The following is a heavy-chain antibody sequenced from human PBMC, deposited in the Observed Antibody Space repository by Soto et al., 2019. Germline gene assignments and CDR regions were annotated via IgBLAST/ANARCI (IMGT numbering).Heavy chain of an antibody. J-gene: IGHJ4*02. CDR3: AHRPAYDISTGYYPFDY. Sequence: ETGANRGNDTRSVTLTFTLPWLPLNTSEVGVAWIRQPPGKALEWLALIYWDDGKRYSPSLKTRLNITKDTSKNQVVLTLTNVDPVDTATYYCAHRPAYDISTGYYPFDYSGQASLLTVSS. V-gene: IGHV2-5*02. CDR2: IYWDDGK. D-gene: IGHD3-9*01. CDR1: WLPLNTSEVG.